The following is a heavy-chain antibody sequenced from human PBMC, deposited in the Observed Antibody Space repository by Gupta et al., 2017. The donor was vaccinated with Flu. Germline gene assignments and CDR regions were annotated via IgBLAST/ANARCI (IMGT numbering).Heavy chain of an antibody. J-gene: IGHJ3*02. V-gene: IGHV4-39*01. Sequence: QLQLQESGPGLMKPSETLSLTCTVSGGSISSRSFYWGWIRQPPGKGLEWIGGISYSGSTYYNPSLKSRVTISGDTSKNQFSLSLSSVTAADTAVYYCARQTTRTGNRDAFDIWGQGTMVTVSS. CDR1: GGSISSRSFY. D-gene: IGHD3/OR15-3a*01. CDR3: ARQTTRTGNRDAFDI. CDR2: ISYSGST.